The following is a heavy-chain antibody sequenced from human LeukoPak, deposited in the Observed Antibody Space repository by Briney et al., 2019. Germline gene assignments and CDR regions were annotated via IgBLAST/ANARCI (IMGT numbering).Heavy chain of an antibody. CDR3: ARAGDYYGSRSMNWFDP. CDR2: IYPSGST. D-gene: IGHD3-10*01. J-gene: IGHJ5*02. Sequence: SETLSLTCTVSGGSISSSSYYWGWIRQPAGKGLEWIGRIYPSGSTNYNPSLKSRVTISVDTSKNQFSLKLSSVTASDTAVYYCARAGDYYGSRSMNWFDPWGQGTLVTVSS. CDR1: GGSISSSSYY. V-gene: IGHV4-61*02.